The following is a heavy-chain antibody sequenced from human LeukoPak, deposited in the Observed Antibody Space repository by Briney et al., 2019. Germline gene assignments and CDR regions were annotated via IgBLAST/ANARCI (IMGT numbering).Heavy chain of an antibody. J-gene: IGHJ4*02. CDR2: IIPIFGTA. V-gene: IGHV1-69*05. D-gene: IGHD6-6*01. CDR1: GGTFSSYA. Sequence: SVKVSCKASGGTFSSYAISWVRQAPGQGLEWMGRIIPIFGTANYAQKFQGRVTLTTDESTSTAYMELSSLRSEDTAVYYCARAEREQLAQWDYWGQGTLVTVSS. CDR3: ARAEREQLAQWDY.